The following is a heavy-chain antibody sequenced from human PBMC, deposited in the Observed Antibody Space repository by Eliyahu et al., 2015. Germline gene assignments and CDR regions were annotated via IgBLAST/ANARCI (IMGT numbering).Heavy chain of an antibody. CDR3: ASVDTAMAIDY. Sequence: QVQLQQWGAGLLKPSETLSLTCAVYGGSFSGYYWSWIRQPPGKGLEWIGEINHSGSTNYNPSLXSRVTISVDTSKNQFSLKLSSVTAADTAVYYCASVDTAMAIDYWGQGTLVTVSS. CDR2: INHSGST. D-gene: IGHD5-18*01. J-gene: IGHJ4*02. CDR1: GGSFSGYY. V-gene: IGHV4-34*01.